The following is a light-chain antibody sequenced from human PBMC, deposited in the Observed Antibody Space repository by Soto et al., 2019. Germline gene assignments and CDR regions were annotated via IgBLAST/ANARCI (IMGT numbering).Light chain of an antibody. CDR3: QQYHYWPPFT. V-gene: IGKV3-20*01. CDR1: QSVSSRY. J-gene: IGKJ4*01. Sequence: EIVLTQSPGSLSLSPGEGATLSCRASQSVSSRYLAWYQQKPGQPPRLLIYGASSRATGIPDRFSGSGSGTDFTLTISSLQSEDFAVYYCQQYHYWPPFTFGGGTKVDIK. CDR2: GAS.